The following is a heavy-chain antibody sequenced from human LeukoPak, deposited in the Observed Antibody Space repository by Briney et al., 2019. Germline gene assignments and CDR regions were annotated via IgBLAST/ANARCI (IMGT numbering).Heavy chain of an antibody. Sequence: PSETLPLTCTVSDGSISGYYWSWIRQPPGKGLEWIGYIYYSGSTNYNPSLKSRVTISVDTSKNQFSLKLSSVTAADTAVYYCAGGASAFDIWGQGTMVTVSS. CDR2: IYYSGST. V-gene: IGHV4-59*12. J-gene: IGHJ3*02. CDR3: AGGASAFDI. CDR1: DGSISGYY.